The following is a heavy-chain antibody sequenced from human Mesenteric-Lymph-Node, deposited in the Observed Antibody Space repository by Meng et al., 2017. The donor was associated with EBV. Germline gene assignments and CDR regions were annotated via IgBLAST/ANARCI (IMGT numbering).Heavy chain of an antibody. CDR3: ARTPPGYFDY. CDR2: ISSSGSTT. D-gene: IGHD1-1*01. J-gene: IGHJ4*02. CDR1: GFTFNDYY. Sequence: QVHLVESGGGLVKPGGSLRLSCATSGFTFNDYYMSWIRQAPGKGLEWISYISSSGSTTYYADSMKGRFTISRDTAKISLYLQMNSLRDEDTAIYYCARTPPGYFDYWGQGTLVTVSS. V-gene: IGHV3-11*01.